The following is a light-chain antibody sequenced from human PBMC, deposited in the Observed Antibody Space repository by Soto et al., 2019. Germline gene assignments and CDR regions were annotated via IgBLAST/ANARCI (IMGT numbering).Light chain of an antibody. V-gene: IGLV1-44*01. CDR1: SSNIGSNT. J-gene: IGLJ1*01. CDR2: SSD. Sequence: QSVLTQPPSASGTPGQRVTISCSGVSSNIGSNTVNWFQQLPGAAPKLFIYSSDQRPSGVPDRISGSKSGTSASLAISGLQSEDEADYYCAAWDDSLSAYVFGTGTKLTVL. CDR3: AAWDDSLSAYV.